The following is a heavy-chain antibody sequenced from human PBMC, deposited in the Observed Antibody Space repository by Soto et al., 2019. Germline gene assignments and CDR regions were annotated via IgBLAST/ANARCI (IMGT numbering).Heavy chain of an antibody. CDR3: AKDPEGIAAAGANWFDP. V-gene: IGHV3-23*01. J-gene: IGHJ5*02. CDR1: GFTFSSYA. D-gene: IGHD6-13*01. CDR2: ISGSGGST. Sequence: PGGSLRLSCAASGFTFSSYAMSWVRRVPGTGLEWVSAISGSGGSTYYADSVKGRFTISRDNSKNTLYLQMNSLRAEDTAVYYCAKDPEGIAAAGANWFDPWGQGTLVTVSS.